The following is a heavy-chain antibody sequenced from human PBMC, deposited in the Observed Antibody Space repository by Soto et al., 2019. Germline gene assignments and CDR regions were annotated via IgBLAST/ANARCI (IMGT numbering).Heavy chain of an antibody. CDR1: GYTFTSYG. CDR2: ISAYNGNT. J-gene: IGHJ6*02. Sequence: GASVKVSCKVSGYTFTSYGISWVRQAPGQGLEWMGWISAYNGNTNYAQKLQGRVTMTTDTSTSTAYMELRSLRSDDTAVYYCARVGIFGSYYLNYYYGMDVWGQGTTVTVSS. D-gene: IGHD1-26*01. CDR3: ARVGIFGSYYLNYYYGMDV. V-gene: IGHV1-18*01.